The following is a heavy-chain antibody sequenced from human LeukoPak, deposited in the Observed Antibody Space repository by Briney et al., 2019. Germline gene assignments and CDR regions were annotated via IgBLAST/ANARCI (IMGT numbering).Heavy chain of an antibody. D-gene: IGHD2-2*01. CDR1: GFTFSSYG. CDR3: AKVRSTTIVVDLLFDA. J-gene: IGHJ5*02. Sequence: RFLRCSFAGPGFTFSSYGMHWVRQAPGKGLDWAAIISYDGVNKYYADSVKGRFPISRDNPQYRVLLQMNSLSVEYTALHFCAKVRSTTIVVDLLFDAWGQGPLVAV. CDR2: ISYDGVNK. V-gene: IGHV3-30*18.